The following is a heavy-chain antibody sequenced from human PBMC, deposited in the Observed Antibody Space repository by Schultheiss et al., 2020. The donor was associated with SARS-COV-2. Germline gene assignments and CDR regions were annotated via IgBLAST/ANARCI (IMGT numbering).Heavy chain of an antibody. CDR3: ARDHTYYDILTGYYYYYGMDV. CDR2: ISGSGGST. V-gene: IGHV3-23*01. Sequence: GGSLRLSCAASGFTFSSYGMHWVRQAPGKGLEWVSAISGSGGSTYYADSVKGRFTISRDNAKNSLYLQMNSLRAEDTAVYYCARDHTYYDILTGYYYYYGMDVWGQGTTVTVSS. CDR1: GFTFSSYG. J-gene: IGHJ6*02. D-gene: IGHD3-9*01.